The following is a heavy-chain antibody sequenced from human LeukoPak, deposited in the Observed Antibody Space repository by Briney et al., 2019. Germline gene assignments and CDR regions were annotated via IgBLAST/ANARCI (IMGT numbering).Heavy chain of an antibody. V-gene: IGHV4-31*03. J-gene: IGHJ3*02. D-gene: IGHD5-18*01. CDR3: ARDHGRSYNYGSDALDI. CDR2: IYYSGRT. Sequence: SQTLSLTCSGSGGSIKGGGFFWNWVRQHPGKGLEWIGHIYYSGRTSYNPSDKSRVTISVDTSKNQFSLKLTSVTAADTAMYYCARDHGRSYNYGSDALDIWGQGTLVIVSA. CDR1: GGSIKGGGFF.